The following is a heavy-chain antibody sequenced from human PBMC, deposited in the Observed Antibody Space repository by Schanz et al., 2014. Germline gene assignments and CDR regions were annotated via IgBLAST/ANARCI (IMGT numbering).Heavy chain of an antibody. CDR3: AKARRKSNCSGGRCFHYSYYGMDV. D-gene: IGHD2-15*01. J-gene: IGHJ6*02. CDR1: GFTFSSYA. Sequence: VQMVESGGGLVQPGGSLRLSCAASGFTFSSYAMSWVRQAPGKGLEWVSTISASGGSTYYADSVKGRFTISRDNSKNILYLQMNSLRAEDTAVYYCAKARRKSNCSGGRCFHYSYYGMDVWRRGTTVTVSS. CDR2: ISASGGST. V-gene: IGHV3-23*04.